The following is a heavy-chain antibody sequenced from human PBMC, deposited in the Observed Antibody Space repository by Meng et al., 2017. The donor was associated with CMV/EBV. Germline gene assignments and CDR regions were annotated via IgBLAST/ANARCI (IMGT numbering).Heavy chain of an antibody. CDR2: IKSKTDGGTT. V-gene: IGHV3-15*01. CDR1: GFTFSNAW. CDR3: TTVEVPAARYYYGMDV. Sequence: GESLKISCAASGFTFSNAWMSWVRQAPGKGLEWVGRIKSKTDGGTTDYAAPVKGRFTISRDDSKNTLYLQMNSLKTEDTAVYYCTTVEVPAARYYYGMDVWGQGTTVTVSS. D-gene: IGHD2-2*01. J-gene: IGHJ6*02.